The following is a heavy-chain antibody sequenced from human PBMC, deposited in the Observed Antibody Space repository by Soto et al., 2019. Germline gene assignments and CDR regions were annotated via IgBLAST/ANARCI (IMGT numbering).Heavy chain of an antibody. CDR1: GFTFSSYE. D-gene: IGHD3-3*01. Sequence: PGGSLRLSCAASGFTFSSYEMNWVRQAPGKGLEWVSYISSSGSTIYCADSVKGRFTISRDNAKNSLYLQMNSLRAEDTAVYYCARDQRITIFGVVIYDYYYGMDVWGQGTTVTVSS. CDR3: ARDQRITIFGVVIYDYYYGMDV. J-gene: IGHJ6*02. V-gene: IGHV3-48*03. CDR2: ISSSGSTI.